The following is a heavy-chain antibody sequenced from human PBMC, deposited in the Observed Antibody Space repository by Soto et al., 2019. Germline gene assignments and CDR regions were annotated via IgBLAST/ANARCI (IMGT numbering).Heavy chain of an antibody. CDR1: GFTFSSSA. CDR3: ARDTKYDFGSGYLLGSFYY. J-gene: IGHJ4*02. D-gene: IGHD3-3*01. V-gene: IGHV3-30*09. CDR2: ISYDGSNK. Sequence: GGSLRLSCAASGFTFSSSALHSVRQTPGPGLEWVAVISYDGSNKYYADSVKGRFAISRDDSKNTLYLQMNSLRAEDTAVYYCARDTKYDFGSGYLLGSFYYWGQGSPVTVSS.